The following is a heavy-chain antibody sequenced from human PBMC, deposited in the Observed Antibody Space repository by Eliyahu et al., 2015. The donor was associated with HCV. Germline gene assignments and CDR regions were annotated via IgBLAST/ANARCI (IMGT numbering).Heavy chain of an antibody. CDR3: ARYSITVGGYQLDY. D-gene: IGHD3-16*01. Sequence: DSVKGRFTISRDNTKNSLYLQMNSLRAEDTAVYYCARYSITVGGYQLDYLGQGTLVTVSS. J-gene: IGHJ4*02. V-gene: IGHV3-11*01.